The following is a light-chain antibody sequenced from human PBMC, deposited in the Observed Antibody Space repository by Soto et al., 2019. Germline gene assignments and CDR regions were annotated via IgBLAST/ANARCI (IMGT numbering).Light chain of an antibody. CDR1: QGIATS. CDR2: ATS. J-gene: IGKJ4*01. CDR3: QKYNSAPLT. Sequence: DVQMTQSPSSLSAFVGERVTITCRASQGIATSLAWFPKKPGKVPKLLIYATSTLQSGVPSRFSGSGSGTDFTLTISSLQPEDVATYYCQKYNSAPLTFGGGTKVEIK. V-gene: IGKV1-27*01.